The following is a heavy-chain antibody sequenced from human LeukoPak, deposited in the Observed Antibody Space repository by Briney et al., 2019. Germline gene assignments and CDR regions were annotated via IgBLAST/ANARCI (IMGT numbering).Heavy chain of an antibody. Sequence: ASVKVSCRVSGYPLNELSMHWVRQAPGKGLEWMGGFHREDGDKIYAQNFQGRFTLTKDTSTDTAYMEPSTLRSEDTAVYYCATAGLMGPTYFGLFVWGQGTTVTVSS. D-gene: IGHD2-8*01. J-gene: IGHJ6*02. CDR2: FHREDGDK. CDR1: GYPLNELS. CDR3: ATAGLMGPTYFGLFV. V-gene: IGHV1-24*01.